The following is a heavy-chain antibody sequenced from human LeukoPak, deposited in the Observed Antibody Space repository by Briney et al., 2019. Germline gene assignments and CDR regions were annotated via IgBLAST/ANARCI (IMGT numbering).Heavy chain of an antibody. CDR2: IVVGSGNT. CDR1: GITFTNSA. Sequence: SVKVSCTASGITFTNSAVQWVRQARGQRLEWIGWIVVGSGNTNYAQKFQERVTITRDMPTSTAYMELSSLRSEDTAVYYCAADSYYDSSGYSFLWYFDLWGRGTQITVSS. CDR3: AADSYYDSSGYSFLWYFDL. V-gene: IGHV1-58*01. J-gene: IGHJ2*01. D-gene: IGHD3-22*01.